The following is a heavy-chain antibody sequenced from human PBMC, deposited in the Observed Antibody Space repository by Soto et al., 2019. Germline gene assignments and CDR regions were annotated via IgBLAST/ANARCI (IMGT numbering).Heavy chain of an antibody. J-gene: IGHJ4*02. CDR3: AALSFFSYKGYFDY. CDR1: GGTFSSYA. V-gene: IGHV1-69*06. Sequence: SVKVSCKASGGTFSSYAISWVRQAPGQGLEWMGGIIPIFGTANYAQKFQGRVTITADKSTSTAYMELSSLRSEDTAVYYCAALSFFSYKGYFDYWGQGTLVTVSS. D-gene: IGHD1-1*01. CDR2: IIPIFGTA.